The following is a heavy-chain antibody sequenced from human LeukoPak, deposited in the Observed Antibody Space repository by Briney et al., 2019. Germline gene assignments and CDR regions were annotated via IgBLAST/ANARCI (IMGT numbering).Heavy chain of an antibody. Sequence: GASVKVSCKASGYTFPSYGICWVRQAPGQGLEWMGWRNPYNHNTYYTERLQGRVTMTTDTSTNTANMGLRSLRSDDTAVYYCATDGTVWHLQQWGQGTLVTVSS. CDR2: RNPYNHNT. D-gene: IGHD2-8*01. J-gene: IGHJ1*01. CDR3: ATDGTVWHLQQ. CDR1: GYTFPSYG. V-gene: IGHV1-18*04.